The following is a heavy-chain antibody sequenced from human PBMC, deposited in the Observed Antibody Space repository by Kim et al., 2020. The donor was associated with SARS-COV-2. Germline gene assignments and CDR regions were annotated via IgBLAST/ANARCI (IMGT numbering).Heavy chain of an antibody. CDR3: ARQDIVVVPAAWFDP. D-gene: IGHD2-2*01. Sequence: PHPQRPVTISVDTSKNKFSLKLSSVTAADTAVYYCARQDIVVVPAAWFDPWGQGTLVTVSS. J-gene: IGHJ5*02. V-gene: IGHV4-39*07.